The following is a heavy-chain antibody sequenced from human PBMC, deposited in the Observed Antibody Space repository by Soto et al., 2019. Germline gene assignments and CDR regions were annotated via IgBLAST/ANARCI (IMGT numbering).Heavy chain of an antibody. CDR2: ISYDGSNK. J-gene: IGHJ4*02. Sequence: GSLRLSSAHTGLSLSSCAIPKVRQAPGKGLEWVAVISYDGSNKYYADSVKGRFTISRENSKNTLYLQMNSLRAEDTAVYYCARDREYYFDYWGQGTLVTVSS. V-gene: IGHV3-30-3*01. CDR3: ARDREYYFDY. D-gene: IGHD3-10*01. CDR1: GLSLSSCA.